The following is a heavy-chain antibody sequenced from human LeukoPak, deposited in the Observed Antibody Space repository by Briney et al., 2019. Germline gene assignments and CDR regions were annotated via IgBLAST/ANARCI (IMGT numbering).Heavy chain of an antibody. V-gene: IGHV4-59*08. CDR3: ARHLPNYDSSGYYLDAFDI. CDR2: IYYSGST. J-gene: IGHJ3*02. CDR1: GGSISSYY. D-gene: IGHD3-22*01. Sequence: SETLSLTCTVSGGSISSYYWSWIRQPPGKGLEWIGYIYYSGSTNYNPSLKSRVTISVDTSKNQFSLKLSSVTAADTAVYYCARHLPNYDSSGYYLDAFDIWGQGTMVTVSS.